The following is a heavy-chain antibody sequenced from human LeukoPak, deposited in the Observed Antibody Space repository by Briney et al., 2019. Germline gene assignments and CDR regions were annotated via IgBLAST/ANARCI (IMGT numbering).Heavy chain of an antibody. CDR3: ARDRVVVPAAIGDYYYYGMDV. Sequence: KPSETLSLTCTVSGGSVSSGSYYWSWIRQPPGKGLERIGYIYYSGSTNYNPSLKSRVTISVDTSKNQFSLKLSSVTAADTAVYYCARDRVVVPAAIGDYYYYGMDVWGQGTTVTVSS. V-gene: IGHV4-61*01. D-gene: IGHD2-2*02. J-gene: IGHJ6*02. CDR2: IYYSGST. CDR1: GGSVSSGSYY.